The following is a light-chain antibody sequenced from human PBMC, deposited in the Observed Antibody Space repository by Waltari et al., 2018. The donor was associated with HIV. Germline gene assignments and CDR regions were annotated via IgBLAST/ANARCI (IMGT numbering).Light chain of an antibody. CDR3: VLYMGSGIWV. CDR1: SGSVSTSYY. V-gene: IGLV8-61*01. Sequence: QTVVTQEPSFSVSPGGTVTLTCGLSSGSVSTSYYPSWYQQTPGQAPRTLIYNTNTLSSGVPDRFSGSILGNKAALTITGAQADDESDYYCVLYMGSGIWVFGGGTKLTVL. CDR2: NTN. J-gene: IGLJ3*02.